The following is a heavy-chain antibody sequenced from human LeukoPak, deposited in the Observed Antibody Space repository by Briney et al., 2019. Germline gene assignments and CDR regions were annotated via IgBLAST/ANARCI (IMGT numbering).Heavy chain of an antibody. Sequence: SPTLSLTCAISGDRVSSNSAAWNWIRQSPSRGLEWLGRTYYRSKWYNDYAVSVKSRITINPDTSKNQFSLQLNSVTPEDTAVYYCASTQQDSGIAVAGFDYWGQGTLVTVSS. CDR2: TYYRSKWYN. J-gene: IGHJ4*02. CDR1: GDRVSSNSAA. D-gene: IGHD6-19*01. CDR3: ASTQQDSGIAVAGFDY. V-gene: IGHV6-1*01.